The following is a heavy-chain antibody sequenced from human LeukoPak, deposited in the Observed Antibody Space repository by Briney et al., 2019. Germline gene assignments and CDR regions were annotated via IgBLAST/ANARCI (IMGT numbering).Heavy chain of an antibody. J-gene: IGHJ4*02. Sequence: PSETLSLTCAVSGYSISSGYYWGWIRQPPGKGLEWIGSIYHSGSTYYNPSLKSRVTISVDTSKNQFCLKLSSVTAADTAVYYCAREDIVLMVYAPRGYYFDYWGQGTLVTVSS. CDR2: IYHSGST. D-gene: IGHD2-8*01. V-gene: IGHV4-38-2*02. CDR3: AREDIVLMVYAPRGYYFDY. CDR1: GYSISSGYY.